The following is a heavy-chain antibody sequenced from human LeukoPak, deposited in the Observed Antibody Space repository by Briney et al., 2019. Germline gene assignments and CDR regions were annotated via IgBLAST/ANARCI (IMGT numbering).Heavy chain of an antibody. J-gene: IGHJ4*02. CDR3: ARTGTYGAMDY. D-gene: IGHD3-3*02. CDR1: GFTFSSYS. CDR2: ISSSSSYI. V-gene: IGHV3-21*01. Sequence: GGSLRLSCAASGFTFSSYSMNWVRQAPGKGLEWVSSISSSSSYIYYADSAKGRFTISKDNAKNSMYPQMNSLRAEDTAVYYCARTGTYGAMDYWGQGTMVTVSS.